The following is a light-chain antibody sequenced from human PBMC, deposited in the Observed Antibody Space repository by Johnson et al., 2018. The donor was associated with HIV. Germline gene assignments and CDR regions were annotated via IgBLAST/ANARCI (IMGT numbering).Light chain of an antibody. CDR2: ENN. CDR3: GTWVGSLSACV. J-gene: IGLJ1*01. Sequence: QSVLTQPPSVSAAPGQKVTISCSGSSSDMGNYAVSWYQQLPGTAPKLLIYENNKRPSGIPARFSGSKSGTSATLGITGLQTGDEADYYCGTWVGSLSACVFGTGTKVTVL. CDR1: SSDMGNYA. V-gene: IGLV1-51*02.